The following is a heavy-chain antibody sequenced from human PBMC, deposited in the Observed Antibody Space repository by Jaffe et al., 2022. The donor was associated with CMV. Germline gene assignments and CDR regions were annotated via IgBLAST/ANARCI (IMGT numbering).Heavy chain of an antibody. Sequence: EVQLVETGGGLIQPGGSLRLSCAASGFTVSSNFMSWVRQAPGKGLEWVSIIYSDRTTYYADSVRGRFTISRDNSKNTLYLQMNSLRAEDTAVYYCARPTGDQWGAFDIWGRGTVVTVSS. CDR3: ARPTGDQWGAFDI. V-gene: IGHV3-53*02. CDR2: IYSDRTT. D-gene: IGHD7-27*01. CDR1: GFTVSSNF. J-gene: IGHJ3*02.